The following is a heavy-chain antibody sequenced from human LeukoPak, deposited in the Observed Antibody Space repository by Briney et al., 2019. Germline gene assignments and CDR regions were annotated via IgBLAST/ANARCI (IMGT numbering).Heavy chain of an antibody. CDR1: GGTFSSYA. V-gene: IGHV1-69*13. CDR2: IIPIFGTA. Sequence: SVKVSCKASGGTFSSYAISWVRQAPGQGLEWMGGIIPIFGTANYAQKFQGRVTITADESTSTAYMELSSLRSEDTAVYYCARDPHSRSSWYGTSSFDYWGQGTLVTVSS. CDR3: ARDPHSRSSWYGTSSFDY. J-gene: IGHJ4*02. D-gene: IGHD6-13*01.